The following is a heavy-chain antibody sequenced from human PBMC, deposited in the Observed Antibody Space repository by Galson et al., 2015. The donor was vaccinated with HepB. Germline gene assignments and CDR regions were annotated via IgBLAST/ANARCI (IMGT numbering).Heavy chain of an antibody. J-gene: IGHJ4*02. V-gene: IGHV2-5*02. CDR1: GFSLSTSGVG. CDR2: IYWDDDK. Sequence: PALVKPTQTLTLPCTFSGFSLSTSGVGVGWTRQPPGKALEWLALIYWDDDKRYSPSLKSRLTITKDTSKNQVVLTMTNMDPVDTATYYCAHCDYGDYGFDYWGQGTLVTVSS. CDR3: AHCDYGDYGFDY. D-gene: IGHD4-17*01.